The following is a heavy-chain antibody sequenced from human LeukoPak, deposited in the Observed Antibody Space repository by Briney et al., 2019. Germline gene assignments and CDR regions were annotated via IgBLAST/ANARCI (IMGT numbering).Heavy chain of an antibody. CDR1: GFTFSGSA. D-gene: IGHD3-16*02. J-gene: IGHJ4*02. Sequence: PGGSLKLSCAASGFTFSGSAMHWVRQASGEGLEWVGRIRSKANSYATAYAASVKGRFTISRDDSKNTAYLQMNSLKTEDTAVYYCTRHDYDYVWGSYRNPARFDYWGQGTLVTVSS. CDR3: TRHDYDYVWGSYRNPARFDY. V-gene: IGHV3-73*01. CDR2: IRSKANSYAT.